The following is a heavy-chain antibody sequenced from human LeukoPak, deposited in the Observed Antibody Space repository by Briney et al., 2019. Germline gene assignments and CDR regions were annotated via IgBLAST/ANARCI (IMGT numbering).Heavy chain of an antibody. V-gene: IGHV1-24*01. CDR1: GYTLTELS. CDR3: ATDKREVRGPKFDP. CDR2: FDPEDGET. D-gene: IGHD3-10*01. J-gene: IGHJ5*02. Sequence: ASVKVSCKVSGYTLTELSMHWVRQAPGKGLEGMGGFDPEDGETIYAQKFQGRVTMTEDTSTDTAYMELSSLRSEDTAVYYCATDKREVRGPKFDPWGQGTLVTVSS.